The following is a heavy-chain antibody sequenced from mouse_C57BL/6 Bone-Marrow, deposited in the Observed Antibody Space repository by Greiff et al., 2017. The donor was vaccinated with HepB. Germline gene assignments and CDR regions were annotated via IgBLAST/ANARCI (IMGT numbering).Heavy chain of an antibody. V-gene: IGHV14-4*01. Sequence: DVQLQESGAELVRPGASVKLSCTASGFNIKDDYMHWVKQRPEQGLEWIGWIDPENGDTEYASKFQGKATITADTSSNTAYLQLSSLTSEDTAVYYCTTGGVVAYYYAMDYWGQGTSVTVSS. D-gene: IGHD1-1*01. CDR1: GFNIKDDY. CDR2: IDPENGDT. J-gene: IGHJ4*01. CDR3: TTGGVVAYYYAMDY.